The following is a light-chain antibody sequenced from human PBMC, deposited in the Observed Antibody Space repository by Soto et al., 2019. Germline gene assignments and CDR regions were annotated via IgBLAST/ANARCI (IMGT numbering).Light chain of an antibody. CDR3: CSYATTFYV. CDR2: DVS. Sequence: QSALTQPRSVSGSPGQSVTISRTGPTIDVDSSNYVSWYQQHPGKAPKLMIYDVSERPSGVPDRFSGSKSGSTASLTISGLQAEDEADYYCCSYATTFYVFGRGTKVTV. V-gene: IGLV2-11*01. CDR1: TIDVDSSNY. J-gene: IGLJ1*01.